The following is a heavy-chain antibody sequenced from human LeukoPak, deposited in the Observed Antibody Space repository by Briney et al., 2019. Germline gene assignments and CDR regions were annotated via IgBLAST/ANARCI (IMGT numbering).Heavy chain of an antibody. D-gene: IGHD5-12*01. CDR2: INAGNGNT. J-gene: IGHJ4*02. CDR1: GYDFTNYA. V-gene: IGHV1-3*01. Sequence: ASVKVSCKASGYDFTNYAIHWVRQAPGQRLEWMGWINAGNGNTKYSQKFQGRVTLTRDTSANTAYMELSSLRSEDTAVYYCARGRGYSGYDWPYFDFWGQGTLVTVSS. CDR3: ARGRGYSGYDWPYFDF.